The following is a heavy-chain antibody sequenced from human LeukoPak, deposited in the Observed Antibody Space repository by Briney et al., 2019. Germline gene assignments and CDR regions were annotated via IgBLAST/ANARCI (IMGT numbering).Heavy chain of an antibody. V-gene: IGHV3-30*03. D-gene: IGHD2-2*01. CDR2: ISYDGSNK. CDR3: ASVYPWDY. CDR1: GFTFSSYG. Sequence: GRSLRLSCAASGFTFSSYGMHWVRQAPGKGLEWVAVISYDGSNKYYADSVKGRFTISRDNSKNTLYLQMNSLRAEDTAVYYCASVYPWDYWGQGTLVTVSS. J-gene: IGHJ4*02.